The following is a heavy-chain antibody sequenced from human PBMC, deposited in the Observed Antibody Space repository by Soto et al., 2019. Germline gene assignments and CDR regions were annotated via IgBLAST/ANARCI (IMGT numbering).Heavy chain of an antibody. CDR3: AKDAYSSSWYGGPGY. CDR2: ISYDGSNK. CDR1: GFTINNAW. D-gene: IGHD6-13*01. Sequence: VQLVESGGDLVKPGGSLRLSCAASGFTINNAWMSWVRQAPGKGLEWVAGISYDGSNKYYADSVKVRFTISRDNSKNTLYLQMNCLRAEDTAVYYCAKDAYSSSWYGGPGYWGQGTLVTVSS. J-gene: IGHJ4*02. V-gene: IGHV3-30*18.